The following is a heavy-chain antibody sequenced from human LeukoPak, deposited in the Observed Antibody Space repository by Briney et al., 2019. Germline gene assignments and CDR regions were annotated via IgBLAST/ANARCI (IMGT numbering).Heavy chain of an antibody. CDR1: GYTFTSYD. CDR2: MNPNSGNT. J-gene: IGHJ4*02. Sequence: ASVKVSCKASGYTFTSYDINWVRQATGQGLEWMGWMNPNSGNTGYAQKFQGRVTITADESTSTAYMELSSLRSEDTAVYYCARLFRRYYYDSSGFPNPMGIDYWGQGTLVTVSS. V-gene: IGHV1-8*03. D-gene: IGHD3-22*01. CDR3: ARLFRRYYYDSSGFPNPMGIDY.